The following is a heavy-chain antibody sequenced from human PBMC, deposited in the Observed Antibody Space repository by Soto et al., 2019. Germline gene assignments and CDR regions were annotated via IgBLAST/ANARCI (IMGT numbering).Heavy chain of an antibody. J-gene: IGHJ1*01. CDR3: ASKRTFGASSDI. CDR2: ISGSGDVT. V-gene: IGHV3-23*01. D-gene: IGHD3-10*01. CDR1: GFPFSNYA. Sequence: LRLSCAASGFPFSNYAMNWVRQAPGKGLDWVSPISGSGDVTHYADSVKGRFTMSRDNSRNTLYLQLNSLRAEDTAVYYCASKRTFGASSDIWGEGTLVTGPS.